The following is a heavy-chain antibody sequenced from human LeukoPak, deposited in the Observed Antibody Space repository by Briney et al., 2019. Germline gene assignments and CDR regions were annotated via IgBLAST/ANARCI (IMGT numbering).Heavy chain of an antibody. CDR1: GYTFTSYG. V-gene: IGHV1-2*02. Sequence: ASVKVSCKASGYTFTSYGISWVRQAPGQGLEWMGWINPNSGGTNYAQKMQGRVTMTRDTSISTGYMELSRLRSDDTAVYYCARDRAPTYYDYVWGSYRPTDDAFDIWGQGTMVTVSS. D-gene: IGHD3-16*02. CDR2: INPNSGGT. J-gene: IGHJ3*02. CDR3: ARDRAPTYYDYVWGSYRPTDDAFDI.